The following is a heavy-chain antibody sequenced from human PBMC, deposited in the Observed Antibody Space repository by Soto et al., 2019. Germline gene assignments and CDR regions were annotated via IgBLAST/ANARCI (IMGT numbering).Heavy chain of an antibody. CDR2: IYYSGST. Sequence: SETLSLTCTVSGGSISSSSYYWGWIRQPPGKGLEWIGSIYYSGSTYYNPSLKSRVTISVDTSKNQFSLKLSSVTAADTAVYYCARHCPRRGYSYGYPGYFDYWGQGTLVTVSS. V-gene: IGHV4-39*01. CDR1: GGSISSSSYY. J-gene: IGHJ4*02. CDR3: ARHCPRRGYSYGYPGYFDY. D-gene: IGHD5-18*01.